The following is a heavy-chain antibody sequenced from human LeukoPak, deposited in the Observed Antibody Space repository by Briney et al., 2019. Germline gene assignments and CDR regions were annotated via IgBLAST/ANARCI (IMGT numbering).Heavy chain of an antibody. CDR2: ISWDGGST. CDR3: AKDRRVSLRFLEWDHPRNPLHYYYYMDV. D-gene: IGHD3-3*01. CDR1: GFTFDDYA. V-gene: IGHV3-43D*03. Sequence: TGGSLRLSCAASGFTFDDYAMHWVRQAPGKGLEWVSLISWDGGSTYYADSVKGRFTISRDNSKNSLYLQTNSLRAEDTALYYCAKDRRVSLRFLEWDHPRNPLHYYYYMDVWGKGTTVTVSS. J-gene: IGHJ6*03.